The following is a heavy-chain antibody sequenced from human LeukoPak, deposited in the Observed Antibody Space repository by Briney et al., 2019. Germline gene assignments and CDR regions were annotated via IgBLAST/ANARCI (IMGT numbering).Heavy chain of an antibody. Sequence: ASVKVSCKASGYTFTSYAMHWVRQAPGQRREWMGWINAGNGNTKYSQEFRGRVTITRDTSASTAYMELSSLRSEDMAVYYCAREQQLAFDYWGQGTLVTVSS. D-gene: IGHD6-13*01. CDR1: GYTFTSYA. V-gene: IGHV1-3*03. J-gene: IGHJ4*02. CDR3: AREQQLAFDY. CDR2: INAGNGNT.